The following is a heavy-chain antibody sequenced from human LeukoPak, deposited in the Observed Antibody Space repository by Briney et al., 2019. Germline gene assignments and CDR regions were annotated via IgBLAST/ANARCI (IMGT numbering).Heavy chain of an antibody. D-gene: IGHD6-19*01. CDR1: GITFSSYA. V-gene: IGHV3-23*01. Sequence: GGSLRLSCAASGITFSSYAMSWVRQAPGKGLEWVSVISGSGDSTYYADSVKGRFTISRDNSKNTLYLQMNSLRAEDTAVYYCASTSGWYEPIDYWGQGTLVTVSS. J-gene: IGHJ4*02. CDR2: ISGSGDST. CDR3: ASTSGWYEPIDY.